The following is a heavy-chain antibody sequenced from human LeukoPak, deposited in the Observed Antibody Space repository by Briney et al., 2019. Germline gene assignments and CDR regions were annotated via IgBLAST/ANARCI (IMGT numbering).Heavy chain of an antibody. CDR1: GFTVSGNY. CDR3: ARGRSNTGFFDY. D-gene: IGHD2-2*01. CDR2: MYTGGNT. V-gene: IGHV3-66*01. J-gene: IGHJ4*02. Sequence: GGSLRLSCAASGFTVSGNYMGWVRQVPGKGPEWVSVMYTGGNTYYTDSVKGRFTISRDSPKNTLDLQMNSLRVEDTAVYYCARGRSNTGFFDYWGQGTLVTVSS.